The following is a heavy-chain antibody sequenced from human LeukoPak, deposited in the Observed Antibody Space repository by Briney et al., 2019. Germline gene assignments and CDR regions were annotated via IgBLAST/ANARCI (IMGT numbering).Heavy chain of an antibody. J-gene: IGHJ6*02. Sequence: PSETLSLTCAVYGGSFSGYYWSWIRQPPGKGLEWIGEINHRGSTNYNPSLKGRVPISVDASKTQFSLKLSSLTAADTAVYYCAGGPRYYGSGRYYYYYGMDVWGQGTTVTVSS. CDR3: AGGPRYYGSGRYYYYYGMDV. CDR1: GGSFSGYY. V-gene: IGHV4-34*01. CDR2: INHRGST. D-gene: IGHD3-10*01.